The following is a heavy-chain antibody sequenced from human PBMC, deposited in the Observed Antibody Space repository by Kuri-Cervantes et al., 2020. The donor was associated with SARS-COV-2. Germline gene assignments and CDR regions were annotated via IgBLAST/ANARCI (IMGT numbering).Heavy chain of an antibody. V-gene: IGHV4-39*01. Sequence: SETLSLTCTVSGDSISSNSYFWGWTRQPPGRGLEWIGNIYYSGTTYYNPSIKSRVTISVDTAKKQFPLKLSSVTAADTAIYYCVRAAAGVYYFDYWGQGTLVTVSS. CDR3: VRAAAGVYYFDY. J-gene: IGHJ4*02. CDR2: IYYSGTT. D-gene: IGHD6-13*01. CDR1: GDSISSNSYF.